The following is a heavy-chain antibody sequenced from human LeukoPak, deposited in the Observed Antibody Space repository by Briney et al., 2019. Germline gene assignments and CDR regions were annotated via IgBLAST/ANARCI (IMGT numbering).Heavy chain of an antibody. D-gene: IGHD3/OR15-3a*01. CDR1: GYTCTSYD. V-gene: IGHV1-8*01. CDR2: MIPNSGNT. CDR3: ARALSWTTDSYYYMDV. Sequence: ASVKVSCKASGYTCTSYDINWVRQATGQGLEWMGWMIPNSGNTGYAQKFLGRVTMTKNTSITTAYMELNSLRSEDTAVYYCARALSWTTDSYYYMDVWGKGTTVTVSS. J-gene: IGHJ6*03.